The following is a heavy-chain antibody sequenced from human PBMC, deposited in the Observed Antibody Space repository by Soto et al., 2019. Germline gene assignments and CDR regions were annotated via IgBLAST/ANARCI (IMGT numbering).Heavy chain of an antibody. CDR3: AIRRGADPLWAFDI. CDR1: GGTFSSYA. D-gene: IGHD1-26*01. CDR2: IIPIFGTA. Sequence: QVQLVQSGAEVKKPGSSVKVSCKASGGTFSSYAISWVRQAPGQGREWMGGIIPIFGTANYAQKFQGRVTITADKSTSTAYMELSSLRSEDTAEYYCAIRRGADPLWAFDIWGQGTMVTVSS. V-gene: IGHV1-69*06. J-gene: IGHJ3*02.